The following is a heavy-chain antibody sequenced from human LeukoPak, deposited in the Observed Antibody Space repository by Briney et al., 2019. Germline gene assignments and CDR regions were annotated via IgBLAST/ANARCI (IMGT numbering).Heavy chain of an antibody. V-gene: IGHV3-23*01. D-gene: IGHD5-12*01. Sequence: GGSLRLSCAASGFTFSDYYMSWVRQAPGKGLEWVSAISGSGGSTYYAGSVKGRFTISRDNSKNTLYLQMNSLRAEDTAVYYCAKDGPSVYDWCDDWGQGTLVTVSS. CDR1: GFTFSDYY. CDR3: AKDGPSVYDWCDD. J-gene: IGHJ5*02. CDR2: ISGSGGST.